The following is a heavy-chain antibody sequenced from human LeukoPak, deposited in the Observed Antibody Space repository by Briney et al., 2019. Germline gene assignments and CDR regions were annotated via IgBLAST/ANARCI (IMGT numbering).Heavy chain of an antibody. CDR1: GFTFSSYG. Sequence: PGGSLRLSCAASGFTFSSYGMHWVRQAPGKGLEWVAVIWYDGSNKYYADSVKGRFTISRDNSKNTLYLQMNSLRAEDMAVYYCARDRGITMVRGVIITPDYWGQGTLVTVSS. CDR3: ARDRGITMVRGVIITPDY. D-gene: IGHD3-10*01. CDR2: IWYDGSNK. V-gene: IGHV3-33*01. J-gene: IGHJ4*02.